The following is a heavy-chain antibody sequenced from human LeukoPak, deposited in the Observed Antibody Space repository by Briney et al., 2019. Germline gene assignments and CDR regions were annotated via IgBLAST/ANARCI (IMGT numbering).Heavy chain of an antibody. D-gene: IGHD6-13*01. J-gene: IGHJ6*02. V-gene: IGHV4-39*01. Sequence: PSQTLSLTCTVSGGSISSSSYYWGWIRQPPGKGLEWIGSIYYSGSTYYNPSLKSRVTISVDTSKNQFSLKLSSVTAADTAVYYCARHAPSSSWYPYYYYGMDVWGQGTTVAVSS. CDR1: GGSISSSSYY. CDR2: IYYSGST. CDR3: ARHAPSSSWYPYYYYGMDV.